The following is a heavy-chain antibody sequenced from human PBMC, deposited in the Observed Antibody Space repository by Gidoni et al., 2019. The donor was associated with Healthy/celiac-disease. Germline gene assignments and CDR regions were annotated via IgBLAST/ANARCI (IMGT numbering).Heavy chain of an antibody. V-gene: IGHV4-39*07. Sequence: QLQLHESGPGLVKPSETLSLTCTVSGGSIISTSYYWGWVRQPPGKGLEWIGSIYYSGSTYYNPSLKSRVTISVDTSKNQVSLKLSSVTAADTAVYYCARDVTRGGLLWFGELSYYYYGMDVWGQGTTVTVSS. CDR1: GGSIISTSYY. D-gene: IGHD3-10*01. CDR3: ARDVTRGGLLWFGELSYYYYGMDV. J-gene: IGHJ6*02. CDR2: IYYSGST.